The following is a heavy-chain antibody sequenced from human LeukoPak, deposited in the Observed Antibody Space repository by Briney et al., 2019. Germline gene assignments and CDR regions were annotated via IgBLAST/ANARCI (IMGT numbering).Heavy chain of an antibody. V-gene: IGHV3-23*01. D-gene: IGHD6-19*01. CDR2: ISGSGGST. CDR1: GFTFSSYA. CDR3: AKDPLLAVAGILDY. Sequence: SGGSLRLSCAASGFTFSSYAMSWVRQAPGKGLEWVSAISGSGGSTYYADSVKGRFAISRDNSKNTLYLQMNSLRAEDTAVYYCAKDPLLAVAGILDYWGQGTLVTVSS. J-gene: IGHJ4*02.